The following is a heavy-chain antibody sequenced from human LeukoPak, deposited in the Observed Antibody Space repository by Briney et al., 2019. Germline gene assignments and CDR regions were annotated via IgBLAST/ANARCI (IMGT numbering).Heavy chain of an antibody. CDR2: INHSGST. Sequence: PSETLSLTCAVYGGSFSGYYWSWIRQPPGKGLEWIGEINHSGSTNYNPSLKSRVTISVDTSKNQFSLKLSSVTAADTAVYYCARVLGSGSYYYYYGMDVWGQGTTVTVYS. V-gene: IGHV4-34*01. J-gene: IGHJ6*02. CDR3: ARVLGSGSYYYYYGMDV. D-gene: IGHD1-26*01. CDR1: GGSFSGYY.